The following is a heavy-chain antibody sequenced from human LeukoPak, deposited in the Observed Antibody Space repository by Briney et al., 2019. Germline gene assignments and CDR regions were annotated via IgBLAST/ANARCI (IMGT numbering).Heavy chain of an antibody. CDR2: ISSSSSYI. J-gene: IGHJ4*02. V-gene: IGHV3-21*04. CDR3: AKGGVSSSWYFDY. Sequence: GGSLRVSCAASGFTFSSYSMNWVRQASGKGLEWVSSISSSSSYIYYADSVKGRFTISRDNSKNTLYLQMNSLRAEDTAVYYCAKGGVSSSWYFDYWGQGTLVTVSS. D-gene: IGHD6-13*01. CDR1: GFTFSSYS.